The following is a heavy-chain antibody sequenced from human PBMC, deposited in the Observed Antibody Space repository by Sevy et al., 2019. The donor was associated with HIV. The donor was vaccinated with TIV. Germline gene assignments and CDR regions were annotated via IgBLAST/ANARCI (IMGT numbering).Heavy chain of an antibody. CDR1: GFTFSSYN. Sequence: GGSLRLSCAASGFTFSSYNMNWVRQAPGKGLECISFISSGGHTIYYADSVNGRFTISRDSAKNSVYLQMNSLRVEDTAVYYCARDGGYSDYGMDVWGQGTTVTVSS. J-gene: IGHJ6*02. V-gene: IGHV3-48*01. CDR3: ARDGGYSDYGMDV. D-gene: IGHD2-15*01. CDR2: ISSGGHTI.